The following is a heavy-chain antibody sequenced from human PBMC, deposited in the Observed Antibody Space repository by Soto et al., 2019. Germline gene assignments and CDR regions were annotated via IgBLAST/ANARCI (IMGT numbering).Heavy chain of an antibody. V-gene: IGHV3-23*01. Sequence: ELQLLESGGGLAHQGESLTLSCAASEDSFDNSAMTWVRQAPGKGLGWVSNTTNTGGTTQYADSVQGRFTVSRDNFRNTLYLLMNSLRAEDTAVYYCAKLRRGATGTEGFHPWGQGTLVTVSS. CDR1: EDSFDNSA. J-gene: IGHJ5*02. CDR3: AKLRRGATGTEGFHP. D-gene: IGHD1-1*01. CDR2: TTNTGGTT.